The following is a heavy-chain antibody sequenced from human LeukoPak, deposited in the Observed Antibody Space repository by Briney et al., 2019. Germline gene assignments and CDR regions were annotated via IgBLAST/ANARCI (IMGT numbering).Heavy chain of an antibody. V-gene: IGHV4-59*01. Sequence: SETLSLTCTVSGGSISNSYWNWIRQPPGKGLEWIGYIYYSGTTTNYNPSLRSRVTISVDTSKNQFSLRLTSVTAADTAVYYCARGFDSKSTYFDYWGQGTLVTVSS. CDR1: GGSISNSY. D-gene: IGHD5-12*01. J-gene: IGHJ4*02. CDR2: IYYSGTTT. CDR3: ARGFDSKSTYFDY.